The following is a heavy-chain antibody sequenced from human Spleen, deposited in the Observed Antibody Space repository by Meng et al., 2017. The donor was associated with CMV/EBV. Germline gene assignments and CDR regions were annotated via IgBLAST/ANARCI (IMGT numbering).Heavy chain of an antibody. CDR1: GGSLTDYY. J-gene: IGHJ4*02. CDR2: IRHSGRT. V-gene: IGHV4-34*01. D-gene: IGHD1-14*01. Sequence: LSLTCAVYGGSLTDYYWSWIRQSPDKGLEWIGDIRHSGRTNYSPSLQSRVSISVDTSNRQFSLTVTSVTAADTAVYYCARGRTDFDSWGQGTLVTVSS. CDR3: ARGRTDFDS.